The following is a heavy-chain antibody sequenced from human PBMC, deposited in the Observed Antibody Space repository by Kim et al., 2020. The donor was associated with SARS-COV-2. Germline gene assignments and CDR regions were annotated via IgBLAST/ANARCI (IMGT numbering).Heavy chain of an antibody. CDR1: GFSFSSHA. Sequence: GGSLRISCAASGFSFSSHAMHWVRQAPGKGLEWVAGIGCDGSSTYYTDSVKGRFTISRDTAKNTLYLQMNSLRAEDTAVYYCAKTGRDDCHYDCWDRGTL. J-gene: IGHJ2*01. CDR3: AKTGRDDCHYDC. V-gene: IGHV3-33*06. D-gene: IGHD2-21*02. CDR2: IGCDGSST.